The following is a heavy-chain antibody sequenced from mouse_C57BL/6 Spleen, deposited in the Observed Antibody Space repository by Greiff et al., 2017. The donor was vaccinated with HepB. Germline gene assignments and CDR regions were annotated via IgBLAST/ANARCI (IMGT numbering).Heavy chain of an antibody. CDR1: GYAFSSYW. Sequence: VQLQQSGAELVKPGASVKISCKASGYAFSSYWMNSAKHRPGKGLEWIGQILPADGDTNSNGKFKGKATLTADKSSSTAYMQLSSLTSEDYAVYFCARNLYGREDGVYFDVWGTVTSVTVSS. D-gene: IGHD1-1*01. J-gene: IGHJ1*03. CDR2: ILPADGDT. V-gene: IGHV1-80*01. CDR3: ARNLYGREDGVYFDV.